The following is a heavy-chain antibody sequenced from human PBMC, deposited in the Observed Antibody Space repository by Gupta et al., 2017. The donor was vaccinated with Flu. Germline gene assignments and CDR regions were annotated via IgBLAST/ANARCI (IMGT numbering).Heavy chain of an antibody. D-gene: IGHD3-16*02. CDR1: GFTFSSYS. V-gene: IGHV3-21*01. CDR2: ISSSSSYI. Sequence: EVQLVESGGGLVKPGGSLRLSCAASGFTFSSYSMNWVRQAPGKGLEGVSSISSSSSYIYYADSVKGRFTISRDNAKNSLYLQMNSLRAEDTAVYYCARISEGYFDYWGQGTLVTVSS. J-gene: IGHJ4*02. CDR3: ARISEGYFDY.